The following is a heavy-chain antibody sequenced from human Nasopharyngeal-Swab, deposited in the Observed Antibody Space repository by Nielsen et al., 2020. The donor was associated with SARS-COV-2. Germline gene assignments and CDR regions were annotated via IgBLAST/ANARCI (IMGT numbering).Heavy chain of an antibody. Sequence: SLKISCAASGFTFDDYAMHWVRQAPGKGLEWVSGISWNSGSIGYADSVKGRFTISRDNAKNSLYLQMSSLRAEDTALYYCAKDMGYSILTGQPDYWGQGTLVTVSS. CDR2: ISWNSGSI. V-gene: IGHV3-9*01. J-gene: IGHJ4*02. CDR3: AKDMGYSILTGQPDY. CDR1: GFTFDDYA. D-gene: IGHD3-9*01.